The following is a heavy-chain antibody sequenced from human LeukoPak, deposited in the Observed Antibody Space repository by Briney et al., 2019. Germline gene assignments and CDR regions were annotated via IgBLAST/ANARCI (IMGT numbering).Heavy chain of an antibody. D-gene: IGHD3-22*01. J-gene: IGHJ4*02. CDR3: AREPAGLGSSGYQDY. V-gene: IGHV4-59*12. Sequence: PSETLSLTCTVSGGSISSYYWSWIRQPPGKGLEWIGYIYYSGSTNYRPSLKSRVTISVDTSKNQFSLKLSSVTAADTAVYYCAREPAGLGSSGYQDYWGQGTLVTVSS. CDR2: IYYSGST. CDR1: GGSISSYY.